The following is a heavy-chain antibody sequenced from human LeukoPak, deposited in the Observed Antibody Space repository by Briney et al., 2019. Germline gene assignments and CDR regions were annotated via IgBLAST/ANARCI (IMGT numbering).Heavy chain of an antibody. D-gene: IGHD3-22*01. V-gene: IGHV1-2*02. CDR3: ARDRTSTYYCDSSGYYYDY. CDR1: GYTFTGYY. Sequence: ASVKVSCKASGYTFTGYYLHWVRQAPGQGLEWMGCVNPNSGDTNYAQKFQGRVTMTRDTSISTAYMELSRLRSDDTAVYYCARDRTSTYYCDSSGYYYDYWGQGTLVTVSS. J-gene: IGHJ4*02. CDR2: VNPNSGDT.